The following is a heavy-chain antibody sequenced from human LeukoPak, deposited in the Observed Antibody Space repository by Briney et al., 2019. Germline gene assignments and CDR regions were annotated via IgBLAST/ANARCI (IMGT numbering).Heavy chain of an antibody. CDR1: GGSVSNPIYY. Sequence: PPETLSLTCTVSGGSVSNPIYYWTWIRQPPGQGLEWIGYIHSSLSTNYNPSLKSRVTMSVDTSKNQFSLKLNSVTAADTALYYCARRISSGYSDYWGQGTLVTVSS. J-gene: IGHJ4*02. V-gene: IGHV4-61*01. CDR3: ARRISSGYSDY. D-gene: IGHD3-22*01. CDR2: IHSSLST.